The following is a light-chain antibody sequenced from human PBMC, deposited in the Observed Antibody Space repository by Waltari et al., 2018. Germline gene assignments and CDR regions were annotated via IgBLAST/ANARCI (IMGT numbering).Light chain of an antibody. CDR1: QSVSSSY. J-gene: IGKJ2*01. CDR2: GAS. Sequence: EIVLTQSPSTLSLSPGERAPLSCRASQSVSSSYLAWYQQKPGQAPRLLIYGASSRATGIPDRFSGSGSGTDVTLTISRLESEDFAVYYCQQYGSSPMYTFGQGTKLEIK. CDR3: QQYGSSPMYT. V-gene: IGKV3-20*01.